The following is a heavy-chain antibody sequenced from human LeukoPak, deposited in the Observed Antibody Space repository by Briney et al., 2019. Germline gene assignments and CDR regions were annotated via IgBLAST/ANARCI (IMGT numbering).Heavy chain of an antibody. CDR3: ARDFSSSSSVYYYYYMDV. J-gene: IGHJ6*03. D-gene: IGHD6-6*01. CDR1: GDSITSSSYY. CDR2: IYYRGTT. V-gene: IGHV4-39*07. Sequence: PSETLSLTCTVSGDSITSSSYYWGWIRQPPGKGLEWLGTIYYRGTTYYNPSLKSRVTFSVDTSKNQFSLRLTSVTAADTAVYYCARDFSSSSSVYYYYYMDVWGKGTTVTVSS.